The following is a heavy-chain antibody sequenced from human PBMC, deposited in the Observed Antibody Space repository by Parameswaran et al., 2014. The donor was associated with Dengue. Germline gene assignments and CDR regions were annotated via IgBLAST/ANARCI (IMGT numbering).Heavy chain of an antibody. CDR2: INPNSGGT. D-gene: IGHD2/OR15-2a*01. V-gene: IGHV1-2*02. CDR3: ARDTSWDYYYYMDV. J-gene: IGHJ6*03. Sequence: WVRQAPGQGLEWMGWINPNSGGTNYAQKFQGRVTMTRDTSISTAYMELSRLRSDDTAVYYCARDTSWDYYYYMDVWGKGTTVTVSS.